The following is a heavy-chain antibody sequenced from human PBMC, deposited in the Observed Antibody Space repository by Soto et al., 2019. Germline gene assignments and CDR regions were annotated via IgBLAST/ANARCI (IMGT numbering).Heavy chain of an antibody. V-gene: IGHV2-5*02. CDR2: IFWDVDK. Sequence: SGPTLVNPTQTLTLTCTFSGFSLSTSGVGVGWIRQPPGKALEWLALIFWDVDKRYSLSLKSRLPIPKDTSKNHVVLTMTNMDPVDTAIFYCAHSVRDSSSWYVRRYFDYWGQGTLVTVSS. CDR1: GFSLSTSGVG. J-gene: IGHJ4*02. D-gene: IGHD6-13*01. CDR3: AHSVRDSSSWYVRRYFDY.